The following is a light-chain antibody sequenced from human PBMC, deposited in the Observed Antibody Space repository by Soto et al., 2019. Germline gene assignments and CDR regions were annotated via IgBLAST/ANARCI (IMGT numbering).Light chain of an antibody. CDR2: DAS. V-gene: IGKV3D-20*02. CDR3: QQRSNWPPVT. CDR1: QNVSSSY. J-gene: IGKJ5*01. Sequence: EIVLTQSPGTLSLSPGVRATHSCRASQNVSSSYLAWYQQKPGQAPRLLIYDASNRATGIPARFSGSGSGTDFTLTISSLEPEDFAIYYCQQRSNWPPVTFGQGTRLEIK.